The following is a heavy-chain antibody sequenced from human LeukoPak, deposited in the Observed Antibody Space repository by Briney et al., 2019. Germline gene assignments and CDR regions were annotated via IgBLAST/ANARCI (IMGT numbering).Heavy chain of an antibody. Sequence: SETLSLTCTVSGGSISSYYWSWFRQPPGKGLEWIGYIYYSGSTNYNPSLKSRVTISVDTSKNQFSLKLSSVTAADTAVYYCASYDCGGDLNGGCDGMDVWGQGTTVTVSS. CDR3: ASYDCGGDLNGGCDGMDV. CDR1: GGSISSYY. D-gene: IGHD2-21*02. V-gene: IGHV4-59*08. CDR2: IYYSGST. J-gene: IGHJ6*02.